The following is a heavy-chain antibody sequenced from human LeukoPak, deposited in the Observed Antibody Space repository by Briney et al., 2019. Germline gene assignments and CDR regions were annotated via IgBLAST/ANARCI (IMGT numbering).Heavy chain of an antibody. CDR1: GYTFTSYY. V-gene: IGHV1-46*01. CDR2: RNPMGDST. CDR3: ARSHYDFWSGYHSPPSW. Sequence: ASVKVSCKASGYTFTSYYMHGVRQAPGQGLDGMGIRNPMGDSTSYARKFQGRVTMTRDMSTRTVYMQLRSLRSEDTAVSYCARSHYDFWSGYHSPPSWWGQRTLVTVSS. J-gene: IGHJ4*02. D-gene: IGHD3-3*01.